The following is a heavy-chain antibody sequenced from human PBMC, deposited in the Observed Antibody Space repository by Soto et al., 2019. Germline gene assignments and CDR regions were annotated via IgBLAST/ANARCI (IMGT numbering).Heavy chain of an antibody. Sequence: LRLSCAASGFSFNNHAMTWVRQAPGKGLEWVSGISGSGSTTHYADSVKGRFTISRDNSKDTLYLQMNSLRADDTAVYFCAKDRLMLTMVVVGAFDFWGLGTMVTVSS. CDR2: ISGSGSTT. CDR1: GFSFNNHA. CDR3: AKDRLMLTMVVVGAFDF. V-gene: IGHV3-23*01. J-gene: IGHJ3*01. D-gene: IGHD3-22*01.